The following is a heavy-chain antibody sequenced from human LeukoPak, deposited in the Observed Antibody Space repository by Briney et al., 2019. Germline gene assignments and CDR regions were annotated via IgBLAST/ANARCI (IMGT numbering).Heavy chain of an antibody. CDR2: INPSGGST. V-gene: IGHV1-46*01. CDR3: ARVPVGRIAASNYWYFDL. CDR1: GYTFTSYY. J-gene: IGHJ2*01. D-gene: IGHD6-13*01. Sequence: ASVKVSCKASGYTFTSYYMHWVRQAPGQGLEWMGIINPSGGSTSYAQKFQGRVTMTRDMSTSTVYMELSSLRSEDTAVYYCARVPVGRIAASNYWYFDLWGRGTLVTVSS.